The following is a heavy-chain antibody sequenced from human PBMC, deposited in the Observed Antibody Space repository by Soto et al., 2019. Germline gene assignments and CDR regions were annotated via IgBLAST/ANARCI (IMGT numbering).Heavy chain of an antibody. CDR3: ARGLTMGQLPSHFDH. V-gene: IGHV4-61*01. D-gene: IGHD3-16*01. CDR1: GGSVSNDNFY. J-gene: IGHJ5*02. CDR2: VHSSGIT. Sequence: RSLTCTVSGGSVSNDNFYWSWIRQPPGKGLEWIGYVHSSGITNYNPSLKRRVTISVDTPRNQFSLRLSSVTAADTAVYYCARGLTMGQLPSHFDHWGQGTLVTVSS.